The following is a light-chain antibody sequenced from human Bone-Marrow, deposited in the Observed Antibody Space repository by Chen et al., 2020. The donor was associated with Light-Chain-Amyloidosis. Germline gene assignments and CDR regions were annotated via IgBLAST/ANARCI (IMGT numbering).Light chain of an antibody. CDR1: DLPTKY. Sequence: YELTQPPLVSVSPGHTARLTCSGDDLPTKYAYWYQQKPGQAPVLVIHRDTERPSGISERFSGSSSGTTATLTISGVQAEDEADYHCQSADSSGTYEVIFGGGTKLTVL. V-gene: IGLV3-25*03. CDR2: RDT. CDR3: QSADSSGTYEVI. J-gene: IGLJ2*01.